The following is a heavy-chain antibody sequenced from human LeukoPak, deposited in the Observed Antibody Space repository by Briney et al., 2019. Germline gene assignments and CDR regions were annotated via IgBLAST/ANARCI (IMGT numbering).Heavy chain of an antibody. CDR3: ARRTILWGEDY. Sequence: PSETLSLTCTVSGGSISSYYWSWIRQPPGKGLEWIGEINHSGSTNYNPSLKSRVTISVDTSKNQFSLKLSSVTAADTAVYYCARRTILWGEDYWGQGTLVTVSS. D-gene: IGHD7-27*01. CDR2: INHSGST. CDR1: GGSISSYY. J-gene: IGHJ4*02. V-gene: IGHV4-34*01.